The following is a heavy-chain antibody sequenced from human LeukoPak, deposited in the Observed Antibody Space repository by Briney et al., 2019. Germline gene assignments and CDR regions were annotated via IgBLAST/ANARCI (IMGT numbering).Heavy chain of an antibody. CDR3: AKDWRVRWLQFGPEGAVP. CDR1: GFTFSSYW. V-gene: IGHV3-7*01. D-gene: IGHD5-24*01. J-gene: IGHJ5*02. Sequence: PGGSLRLSCAASGFTFSSYWMSWVRQAPGRGLGGVANIKQDGSEKYYVDSVKGRFTISRDNSKNTLYLQMNSLRAEDTAVYYCAKDWRVRWLQFGPEGAVPWGQGTLVTVSS. CDR2: IKQDGSEK.